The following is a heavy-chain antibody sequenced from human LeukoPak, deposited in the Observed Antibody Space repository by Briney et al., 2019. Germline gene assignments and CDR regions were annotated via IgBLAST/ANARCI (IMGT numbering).Heavy chain of an antibody. CDR1: GFTFSSYE. CDR2: ISRSGSSI. J-gene: IGHJ6*03. D-gene: IGHD6-13*01. V-gene: IGHV3-48*03. Sequence: SGGSLRLSCAVSGFTFSSYEMTWVRQAPGKGLEWISYISRSGSSINYADSVKGRFTISRDNAKNLLYVQMNSLRAEDTAVYCCARYSSTWYVAMDAWGKGTTVTVSS. CDR3: ARYSSTWYVAMDA.